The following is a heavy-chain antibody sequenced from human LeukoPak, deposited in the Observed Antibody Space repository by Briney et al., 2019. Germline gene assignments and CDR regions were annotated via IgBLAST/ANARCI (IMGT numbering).Heavy chain of an antibody. D-gene: IGHD6-19*01. CDR3: ARVSGAVAAREGGWFDP. CDR1: GGSISSGGYY. V-gene: IGHV4-30-2*01. CDR2: INHSGST. J-gene: IGHJ5*02. Sequence: SQTLSLTCTVSGGSISSGGYYWSWIRQPPGKGLEWIGEINHSGSTNYNPSLKSRVTISVDTSKNQFSLKLSSVTAADTAVYYCARVSGAVAAREGGWFDPWGQGTLVTVSS.